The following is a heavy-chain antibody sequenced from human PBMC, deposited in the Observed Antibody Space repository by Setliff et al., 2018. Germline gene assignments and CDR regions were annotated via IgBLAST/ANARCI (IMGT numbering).Heavy chain of an antibody. CDR2: IYPGDSET. Sequence: PGESLKISCQGSGYTFARHWIAWVRQVPGKGLEWMAIIYPGDSETRYNPSFQGQVTISADKSINTAYLQWSSLKASDTAIYFCAGRTGFAVAGFDYWGRGTLVTVSS. CDR1: GYTFARHW. D-gene: IGHD6-19*01. J-gene: IGHJ4*01. CDR3: AGRTGFAVAGFDY. V-gene: IGHV5-51*01.